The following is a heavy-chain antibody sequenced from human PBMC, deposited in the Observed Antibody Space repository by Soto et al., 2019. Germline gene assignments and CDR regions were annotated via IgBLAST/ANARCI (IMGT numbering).Heavy chain of an antibody. J-gene: IGHJ4*02. V-gene: IGHV4-59*08. CDR1: GGSISSYY. CDR2: IYYSGST. CDR3: ARQPTPMVRGVIITHPYFDY. Sequence: PLETPSLPCTVSGGSISSYYWSWIRPPPGKGLEWIGYIYYSGSTNYNPSLKSRVTISVDTSKNQFSLKLSSVTAADTAVYYCARQPTPMVRGVIITHPYFDYWGQGTLVTVSS. D-gene: IGHD3-10*01.